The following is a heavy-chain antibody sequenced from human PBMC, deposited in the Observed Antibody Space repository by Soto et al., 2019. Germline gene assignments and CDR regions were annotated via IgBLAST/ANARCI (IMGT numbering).Heavy chain of an antibody. J-gene: IGHJ4*02. CDR3: ARDPGQSQLLFLSDY. CDR2: ISYDGSNK. CDR1: GFTFSSYA. D-gene: IGHD2-2*01. V-gene: IGHV3-30-3*01. Sequence: GGSLRLSCAASGFTFSSYAMHWVRQAPGKGLEWVAVISYDGSNKYYADSVKGRFTISRDNSKNTLYLQMNSLRAEDTAVYYCARDPGQSQLLFLSDYWGQGTLVTGSS.